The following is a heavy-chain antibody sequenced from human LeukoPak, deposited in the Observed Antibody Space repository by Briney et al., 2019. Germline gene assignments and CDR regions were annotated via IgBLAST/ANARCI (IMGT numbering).Heavy chain of an antibody. J-gene: IGHJ4*02. CDR1: GGSISTYF. D-gene: IGHD1-1*01. Sequence: SETLSLTCNVSGGSISTYFWNWIRQPPGKGLEWIGSICSGGNTCYNPSLKSRVTISADSTKNHFFLQLTSATDADTAVYFCARDGPWKSDCWGRGTLVTVSS. V-gene: IGHV4-4*08. CDR2: ICSGGNT. CDR3: ARDGPWKSDC.